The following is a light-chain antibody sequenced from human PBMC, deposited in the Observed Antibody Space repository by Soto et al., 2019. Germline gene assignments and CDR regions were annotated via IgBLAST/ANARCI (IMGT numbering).Light chain of an antibody. Sequence: EVVLTRSPATLSLSPGERATLSCRASQTISSSYLAWYQQKPGQAPRLLIYGASSRATGIPDRFSVSGSGTDFNLTISRLEPEDFAVYYCQQYGRSPWTFGQGTKV. CDR1: QTISSSY. CDR3: QQYGRSPWT. CDR2: GAS. V-gene: IGKV3-20*01. J-gene: IGKJ1*01.